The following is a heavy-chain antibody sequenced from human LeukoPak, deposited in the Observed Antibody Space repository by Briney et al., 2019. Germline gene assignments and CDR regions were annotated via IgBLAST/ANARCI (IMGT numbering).Heavy chain of an antibody. D-gene: IGHD2-2*01. CDR2: ISASGGST. CDR1: GFTFSRYA. Sequence: GGSLRLSCAASGFTFSRYAMSWVRQAAGKGLQWVSTISASGGSTWYADSVKGRFTIPRDSSKNTLYLQMNGLRADDTAVYYCAKDLKSPNVIVPASLFDSWGQGTLVTVSS. CDR3: AKDLKSPNVIVPASLFDS. V-gene: IGHV3-23*01. J-gene: IGHJ4*02.